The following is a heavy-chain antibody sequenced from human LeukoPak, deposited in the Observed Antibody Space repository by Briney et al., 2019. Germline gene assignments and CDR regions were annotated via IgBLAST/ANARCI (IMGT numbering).Heavy chain of an antibody. J-gene: IGHJ6*03. CDR3: ARGSGYSSGWTDYYYYYYMDV. CDR1: GFTFSSYS. D-gene: IGHD6-19*01. CDR2: ISSSSSYI. V-gene: IGHV3-21*01. Sequence: GGSLRLSCAASGFTFSSYSMNWVRQAPGKGLEWVSSISSSSSYIYYADSVKGRFTISRDNAKNSLYLQMNSLRAEDTAVYYCARGSGYSSGWTDYYYYYYMDVWGKGTTVTVSS.